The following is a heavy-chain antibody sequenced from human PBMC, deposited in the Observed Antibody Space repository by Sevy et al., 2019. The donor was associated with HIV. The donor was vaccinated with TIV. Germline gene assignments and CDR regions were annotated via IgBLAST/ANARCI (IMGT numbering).Heavy chain of an antibody. CDR1: GFTFSSYG. Sequence: GGSLRLSCAASGFTFSSYGMHWVRQAPGKGLEWVAVISYDGSNKYYADSVKGRFTISRDNSKNTLYLQMNSLGAEDTAVYYCAKDLNCSGGSCQVYYYYYGMDVWGQGTTVTVSS. V-gene: IGHV3-30*18. CDR3: AKDLNCSGGSCQVYYYYYGMDV. D-gene: IGHD2-15*01. J-gene: IGHJ6*02. CDR2: ISYDGSNK.